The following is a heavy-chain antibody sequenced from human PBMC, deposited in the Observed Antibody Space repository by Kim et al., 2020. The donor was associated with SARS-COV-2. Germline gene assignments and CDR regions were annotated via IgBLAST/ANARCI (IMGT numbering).Heavy chain of an antibody. Sequence: SVKVSCKASGGTFSSYAISWVRQAPGQGLEWMGRIIPILGIANYAQKFQGRVTITADKSTSTAYMELSSLRSEDTAVYYCAGDRFHRGYSYGGYFDYWGQGTLVSVSS. V-gene: IGHV1-69*04. D-gene: IGHD5-18*01. J-gene: IGHJ4*02. CDR3: AGDRFHRGYSYGGYFDY. CDR2: IIPILGIA. CDR1: GGTFSSYA.